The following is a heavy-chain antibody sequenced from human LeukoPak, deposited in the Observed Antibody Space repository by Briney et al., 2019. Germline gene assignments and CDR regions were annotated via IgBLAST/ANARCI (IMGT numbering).Heavy chain of an antibody. CDR2: ISSSSSYI. J-gene: IGHJ4*02. CDR3: ARVSVWGSYRYLDY. CDR1: GFTFRSYS. Sequence: PGGSLRLSCAASGFTFRSYSMNWVRQAPGKGLEWVSSISSSSSYIYYADSVKGRFTISRDNAKNSLYLQMNSLRAEDTAVYYCARVSVWGSYRYLDYWGQGTLVTVSS. V-gene: IGHV3-21*01. D-gene: IGHD3-16*02.